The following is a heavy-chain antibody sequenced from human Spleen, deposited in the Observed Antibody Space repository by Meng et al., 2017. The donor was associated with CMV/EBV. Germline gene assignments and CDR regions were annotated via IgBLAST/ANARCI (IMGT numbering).Heavy chain of an antibody. CDR2: ISWNRGSI. V-gene: IGHV3-9*01. CDR3: AKDRWSGSASWYYGMDV. J-gene: IGHJ6*02. D-gene: IGHD6-6*01. CDR1: GFTFDDYA. Sequence: SLKISCAASGFTFDDYAMHWVRQAPGKGLEWVSGISWNRGSIGYADSVKGRFTISRDNAKNSLYLQMNSLRAEDTALYYCAKDRWSGSASWYYGMDVWGQGTTVTVSS.